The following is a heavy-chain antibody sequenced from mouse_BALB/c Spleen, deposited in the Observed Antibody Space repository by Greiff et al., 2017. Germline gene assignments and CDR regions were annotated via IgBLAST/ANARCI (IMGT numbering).Heavy chain of an antibody. V-gene: IGHV5-6-5*01. CDR2: ISSGGST. CDR3: AREKYVNYDYAMDY. D-gene: IGHD2-10*02. Sequence: EVKLMESGGGLVKPGGSLKLSCAASGFTFSSYAMSWVRQTPEKRLEWVASISSGGSTYYPDSVKGRFTISRDNARNILYLQMSSLRSEDTAMYYCAREKYVNYDYAMDYWGQGTSVTVSS. J-gene: IGHJ4*01. CDR1: GFTFSSYA.